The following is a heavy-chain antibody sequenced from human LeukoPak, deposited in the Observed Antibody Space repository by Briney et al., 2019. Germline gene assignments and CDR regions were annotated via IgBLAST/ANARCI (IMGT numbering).Heavy chain of an antibody. Sequence: GGSLRLSCAASGFTFSSYGMHWVRQAPGKGREWVAVISNDGSITKYGDSVKGRFTISRDNSKNTLYVQMNSLRTDDAAVYYCAKSKSPYPMDYIFDFWGQGTLVTVSS. V-gene: IGHV3-30*18. CDR1: GFTFSSYG. J-gene: IGHJ4*02. D-gene: IGHD4-11*01. CDR2: ISNDGSIT. CDR3: AKSKSPYPMDYIFDF.